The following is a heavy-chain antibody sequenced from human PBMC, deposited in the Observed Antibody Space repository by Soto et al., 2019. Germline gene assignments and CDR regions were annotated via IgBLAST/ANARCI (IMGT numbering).Heavy chain of an antibody. V-gene: IGHV3-74*01. CDR1: GFTFSSYW. CDR3: ARISQGTYCRGGNCYSDY. CDR2: INGDGIST. J-gene: IGHJ4*02. D-gene: IGHD2-15*01. Sequence: EVQLVESGGDLVQPGGSLRLSCAASGFTFSSYWMHWVRQDPEKVLVWVSRINGDGISTSYADSVKGRFTISRDNAKDTLYLHMNSLGAEDTAVYYCARISQGTYCRGGNCYSDYWGQGTLVTVSS.